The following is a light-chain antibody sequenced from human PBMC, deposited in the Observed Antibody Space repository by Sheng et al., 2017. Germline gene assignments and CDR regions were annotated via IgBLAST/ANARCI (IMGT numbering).Light chain of an antibody. Sequence: DVVMTQSPLSLPVTLGQPASISCRSSQSLVKSDENTYLNWFQQRPGQSPRRLIYKVSNRDSGVPDRFSGSGSGTDFTLKISRVEAEDVGVYYCMQGTHWPPWTFGQGTKVEIK. CDR3: MQGTHWPPWT. CDR2: KVS. J-gene: IGKJ1*01. V-gene: IGKV2-30*01. CDR1: QSLVKSDENTY.